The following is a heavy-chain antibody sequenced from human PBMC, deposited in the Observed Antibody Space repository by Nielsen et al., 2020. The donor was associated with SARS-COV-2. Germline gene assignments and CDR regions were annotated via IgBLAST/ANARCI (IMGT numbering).Heavy chain of an antibody. CDR2: INAGNGNT. V-gene: IGHV1-3*01. J-gene: IGHJ4*02. CDR1: GFTFSSYA. CDR3: ARHLRGYIDY. Sequence: GGSLRLSCAASGFTFSSYAMHWVRQAPGQRLEWMGWINAGNGNTRYSQKFQGRVTITRDTSASTAYMELSSLRSEDTAVYYCARHLRGYIDYWGQGTLVTVSS.